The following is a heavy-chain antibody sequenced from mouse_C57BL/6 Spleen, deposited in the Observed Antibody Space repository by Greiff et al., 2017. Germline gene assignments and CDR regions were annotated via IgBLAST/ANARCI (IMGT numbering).Heavy chain of an antibody. Sequence: ESGPGLVKPSQSLSLTCSVTGYSITSGYYWNWIRQFPGNKLEWMGYISYDGSNNYNPSLKNRISITRDTSKNQFFLKLNSVTTEDTATYYCAREGVFDYWGQGTTLTVSS. V-gene: IGHV3-6*01. J-gene: IGHJ2*01. CDR2: ISYDGSN. CDR3: AREGVFDY. CDR1: GYSITSGYY.